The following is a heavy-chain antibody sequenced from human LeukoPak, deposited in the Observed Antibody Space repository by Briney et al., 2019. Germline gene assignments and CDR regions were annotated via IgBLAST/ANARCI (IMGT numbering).Heavy chain of an antibody. CDR1: GFIFSSYG. CDR3: ARSKLLDPS. Sequence: GGSLRLSCAASGFIFSSYGMHWVRQAPGKGLEWVANIKQDGSEKYYVDSVKGRFTISRDNAKNSLYLQMNSLRAEDTAVYYCARSKLLDPSWGQGTLVTVSS. V-gene: IGHV3-7*01. J-gene: IGHJ4*02. D-gene: IGHD3/OR15-3a*01. CDR2: IKQDGSEK.